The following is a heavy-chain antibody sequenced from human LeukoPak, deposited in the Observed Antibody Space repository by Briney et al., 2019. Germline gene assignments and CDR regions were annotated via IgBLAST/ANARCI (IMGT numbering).Heavy chain of an antibody. CDR2: INHSGST. V-gene: IGHV4-34*01. D-gene: IGHD6-25*01. Sequence: SETLSLTCAVYGGSFSGYYWSWIRQPPGKGLEWIGEINHSGSTNYNPSLKSRVTISVDTSRNQFSLKLSSVTAADTAVYYCARDKGSSGLDYWGQGTLVTVSS. CDR1: GGSFSGYY. J-gene: IGHJ4*02. CDR3: ARDKGSSGLDY.